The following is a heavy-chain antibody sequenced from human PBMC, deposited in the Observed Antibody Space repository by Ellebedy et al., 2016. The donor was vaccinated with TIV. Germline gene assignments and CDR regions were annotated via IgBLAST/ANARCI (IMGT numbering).Heavy chain of an antibody. J-gene: IGHJ4*02. CDR1: GFTFSSYW. CDR2: IKQDGSEK. Sequence: GGSLRLSCAASGFTFSSYWMSWVRQAPGKGLEWVANIKQDGSEKYYVDSVKGRFTISRDNAKNSLYLQMNSLRAEDTAVYYCARMLSYTSSSFSSFDSWGQGTLVTVSS. CDR3: ARMLSYTSSSFSSFDS. D-gene: IGHD6-6*01. V-gene: IGHV3-7*01.